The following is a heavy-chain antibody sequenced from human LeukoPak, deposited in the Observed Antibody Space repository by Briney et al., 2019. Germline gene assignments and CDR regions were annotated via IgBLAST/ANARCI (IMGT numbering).Heavy chain of an antibody. V-gene: IGHV1-69*04. D-gene: IGHD2-15*01. CDR3: AREGVVVVAATLWFDP. CDR1: GGTFSSYA. CDR2: IIPIFGIA. J-gene: IGHJ5*02. Sequence: ASVKVSCKASGGTFSSYAISWVRQDPGQGLEWMVRIIPIFGIANYAQKFQGRVTITADKSTSTAYMELSSLRSEDTAVYYCAREGVVVVAATLWFDPWGQGTLVTVSS.